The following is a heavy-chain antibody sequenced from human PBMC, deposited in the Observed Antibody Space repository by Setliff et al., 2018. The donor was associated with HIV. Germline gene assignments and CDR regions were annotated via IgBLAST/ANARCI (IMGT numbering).Heavy chain of an antibody. CDR1: GFSISSSSYY. CDR2: IYYSGST. Sequence: PSETLSLTCAVSGFSISSSSYYWGWIRQPPGKGLEWIGSIYYSGSTYYNPSLKSRVTISVDTSKNQFSLKLSSVTAADTAVYYCARSDTAMVTGYWGQGTLVTVSS. D-gene: IGHD5-18*01. V-gene: IGHV4-39*01. J-gene: IGHJ4*02. CDR3: ARSDTAMVTGY.